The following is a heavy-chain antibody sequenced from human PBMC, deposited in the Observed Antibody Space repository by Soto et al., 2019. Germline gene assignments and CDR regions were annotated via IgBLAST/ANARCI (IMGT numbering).Heavy chain of an antibody. D-gene: IGHD3-16*01. Sequence: QVQLQESGPGLVNPSGTLSLTCAVSGGSITSDYWWTWIRQPPGKGLEWVGEIFNDGRTAYSPSLKSRVIISMAKSNNHFSLRLSSVTAADPAVYYCARRVIRASGGGFDFWGQGTMVTVST. CDR1: GGSITSDYW. V-gene: IGHV4-4*02. CDR2: IFNDGRT. J-gene: IGHJ3*01. CDR3: ARRVIRASGGGFDF.